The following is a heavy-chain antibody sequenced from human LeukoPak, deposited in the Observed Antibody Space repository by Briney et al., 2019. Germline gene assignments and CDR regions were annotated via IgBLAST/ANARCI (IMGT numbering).Heavy chain of an antibody. J-gene: IGHJ4*02. Sequence: SETLSLTCAVYGGSFRGYYWSWIRQPPGKGLEWIGEINHSGSTNYNPSLKSRVTISVDTSKNQFSLKLSSVPAADTAVYYCARTFVVAATDYWGQGTLVTVSS. CDR3: ARTFVVAATDY. V-gene: IGHV4-34*01. D-gene: IGHD2-15*01. CDR1: GGSFRGYY. CDR2: INHSGST.